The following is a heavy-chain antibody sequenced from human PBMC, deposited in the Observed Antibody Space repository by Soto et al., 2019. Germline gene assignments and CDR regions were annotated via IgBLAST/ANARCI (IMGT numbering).Heavy chain of an antibody. D-gene: IGHD3-16*01. V-gene: IGHV3-30*18. CDR3: AKGILSATIGPYAMDV. J-gene: IGHJ6*02. Sequence: VQLVESGGGLIQPGGSLRLSCEASGFAFSSYAMHWVRQAPGKGLEWVGVISYDGNYIYYADSVKGRFTISRDNSKNTLYVQVNSLRPEDTAVYYCAKGILSATIGPYAMDVWGQGTTVTVSS. CDR1: GFAFSSYA. CDR2: ISYDGNYI.